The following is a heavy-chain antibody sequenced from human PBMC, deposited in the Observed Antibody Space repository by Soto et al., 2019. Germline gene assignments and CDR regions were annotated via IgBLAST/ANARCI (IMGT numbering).Heavy chain of an antibody. Sequence: QVQLQESGPGLVKPSGTLSLTCAVSGGSISSSNWWSWVRQPPGKGLEWIGEIYHSGSTNYNPSLTSRVTLSRVNSKKQFVPELNFLTAAGTAVDFFARTRPGYHPAYLDQRGQGNLVTVPS. J-gene: IGHJ4*01. CDR3: ARTRPGYHPAYLDQ. CDR2: IYHSGST. CDR1: GGSISSSNW. V-gene: IGHV4-4*02. D-gene: IGHD2-15*01.